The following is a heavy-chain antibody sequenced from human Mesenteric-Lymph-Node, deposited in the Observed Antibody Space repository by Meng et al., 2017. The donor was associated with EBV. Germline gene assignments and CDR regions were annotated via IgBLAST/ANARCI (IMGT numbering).Heavy chain of an antibody. D-gene: IGHD5-24*01. CDR3: ARGMATII. Sequence: QVQLQESGPGLVKPSETLSLTCTVSGGSVSSGSYYWSWIRQPPGKGLEWIGEINHSGSTNYNPSLKSRVTISVDTSKNQFSLKLSSVTAADTAVYYCARGMATIIWGQGTLVTVSS. J-gene: IGHJ4*02. V-gene: IGHV4-61*01. CDR1: GGSVSSGSYY. CDR2: INHSGST.